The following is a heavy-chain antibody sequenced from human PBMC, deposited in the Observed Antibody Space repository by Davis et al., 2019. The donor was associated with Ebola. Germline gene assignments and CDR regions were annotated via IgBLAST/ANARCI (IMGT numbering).Heavy chain of an antibody. V-gene: IGHV3-66*01. D-gene: IGHD1-26*01. CDR1: GFTFSSYW. Sequence: GESLKISCAASGFTFSSYWMSWVRQAPGKGLEWVSVIYSGGSTYYADSVKGRFTISRDNSKNTLYLQMNSLRAEDTAVYYCARVGKWELFIDYWGQGTLVTVSS. J-gene: IGHJ4*02. CDR2: IYSGGST. CDR3: ARVGKWELFIDY.